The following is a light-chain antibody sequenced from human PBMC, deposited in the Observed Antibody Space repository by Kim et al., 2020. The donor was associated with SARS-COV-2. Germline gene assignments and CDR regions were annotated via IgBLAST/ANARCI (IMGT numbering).Light chain of an antibody. CDR2: DAS. V-gene: IGKV1-33*01. J-gene: IGKJ1*01. Sequence: GDTVTITCQASQDIRIHLNWYQQKPGKAPKFLIYDASILETGVPSRFSGSGYGTYFTLTISSLQPEDIATYYCQHYQNLPRTFGQGTKV. CDR1: QDIRIH. CDR3: QHYQNLPRT.